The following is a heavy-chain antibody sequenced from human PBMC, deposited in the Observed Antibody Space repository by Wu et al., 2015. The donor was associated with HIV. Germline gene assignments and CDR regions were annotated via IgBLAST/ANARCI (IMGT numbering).Heavy chain of an antibody. CDR3: ASDLKDIVVVPAAIHYYYYMDV. D-gene: IGHD2-2*01. CDR2: IIPVFAMT. Sequence: QVRLVQSGTEVKKPGSSVKVSCKTSGGIFNNYAFNWVRQAPGQGLEWMGRIIPVFAMTNYAQRFQGRVTLTADESTSTAYMELSSLRSEDTAVYYCASDLKDIVVVPAAIHYYYYMDVVGTKGPRSPSP. V-gene: IGHV1-69*13. J-gene: IGHJ6*03. CDR1: GGIFNNYA.